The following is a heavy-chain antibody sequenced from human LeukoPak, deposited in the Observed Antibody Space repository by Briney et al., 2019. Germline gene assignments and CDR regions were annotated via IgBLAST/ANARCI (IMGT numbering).Heavy chain of an antibody. V-gene: IGHV4-34*01. CDR1: GESFSSYY. J-gene: IGHJ5*02. D-gene: IGHD3-10*01. Sequence: SETLSLTCAVYGESFSSYYRNWIRQSPGKGLEWIGEINQSGSTNYNPSLKSRVTISVDTSKNQFSLKLSSVTAADTAVYYCARGLTYYYGSGSNNWFDPWGQGTLVTVSS. CDR2: INQSGST. CDR3: ARGLTYYYGSGSNNWFDP.